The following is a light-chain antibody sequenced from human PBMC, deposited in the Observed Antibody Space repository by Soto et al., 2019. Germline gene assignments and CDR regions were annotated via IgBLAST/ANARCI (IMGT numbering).Light chain of an antibody. J-gene: IGKJ3*01. Sequence: VLTQSQGTLSLSPGERATLSCRTSQSISSTYLAWYQQKPGQAPRLLMSGTSRRATGIPDRFSGSGSGTDFTLSISRLEPEDFAVYYCQHYGDSPPFTFAPRTKVAI. V-gene: IGKV3-20*01. CDR1: QSISSTY. CDR2: GTS. CDR3: QHYGDSPPFT.